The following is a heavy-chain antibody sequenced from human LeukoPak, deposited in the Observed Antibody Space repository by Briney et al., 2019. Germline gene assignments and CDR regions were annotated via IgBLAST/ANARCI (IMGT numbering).Heavy chain of an antibody. CDR3: ARRGAPGDYYYYYGMDV. J-gene: IGHJ6*02. Sequence: SETLSLTCTVSGGSISSYYWSWIRQPPGKGLEWIGYIYYSGSTNYNPSLKSRVTISVDTSKNQFSLKLSSVTAADMAVYCCARRGAPGDYYYYYGMDVWGQGTTVTVSS. V-gene: IGHV4-59*01. CDR1: GGSISSYY. CDR2: IYYSGST. D-gene: IGHD1-26*01.